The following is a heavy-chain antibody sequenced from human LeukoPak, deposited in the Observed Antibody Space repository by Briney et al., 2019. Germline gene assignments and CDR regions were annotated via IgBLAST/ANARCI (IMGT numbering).Heavy chain of an antibody. V-gene: IGHV3-66*01. CDR1: GFTVSSNY. CDR3: ARGARFHSSWSKLYDYYYMDV. J-gene: IGHJ6*03. Sequence: GGSLRLSCTASGFTVSSNYMSWVHQAPGKGLEWVSVIYSGGSTYYADSVKGRFTISRDNSKNTLYLQMNSLRAEDTAVYYCARGARFHSSWSKLYDYYYMDVWGKGTTVTISS. D-gene: IGHD6-13*01. CDR2: IYSGGST.